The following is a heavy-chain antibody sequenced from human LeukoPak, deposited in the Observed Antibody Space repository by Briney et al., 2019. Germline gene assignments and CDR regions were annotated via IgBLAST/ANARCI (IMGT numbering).Heavy chain of an antibody. CDR1: GGSISSYY. V-gene: IGHV4-59*08. D-gene: IGHD3-22*01. J-gene: IGHJ4*02. CDR2: ISYTGST. Sequence: PSETLSLTCTVSGGSISSYYWSWIRQPPGKGLEWIGYISYTGSTNYDPSLKSRVTMSVDTSKNQFSLKLSSVTAADTAVYYCARRRSSGTWHLDYWGQGTLVTVSS. CDR3: ARRRSSGTWHLDY.